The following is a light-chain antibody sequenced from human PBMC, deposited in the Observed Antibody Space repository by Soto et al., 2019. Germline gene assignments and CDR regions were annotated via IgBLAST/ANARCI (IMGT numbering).Light chain of an antibody. CDR3: QQRSNWPPVT. Sequence: EIVLTQSPATLSLSPGDIATLSCRASQSVKNYLAWYQQKPGQAPRLLIYDASNRATGIPARFSGSGSGTDFTLTISRLEPEYSSVYYCQQRSNWPPVTFGGGTKVEIK. J-gene: IGKJ4*01. V-gene: IGKV3-11*01. CDR2: DAS. CDR1: QSVKNY.